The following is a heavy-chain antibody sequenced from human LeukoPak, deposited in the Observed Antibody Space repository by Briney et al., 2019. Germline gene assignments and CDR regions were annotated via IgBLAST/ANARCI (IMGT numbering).Heavy chain of an antibody. V-gene: IGHV4-34*01. CDR3: ARRGRGYSYGSYYYMDV. J-gene: IGHJ6*03. CDR1: GGSFSGYY. Sequence: SETLSLTCAVYGGSFSGYYWSWIRQPPGKGLEWIGEINHSGSTNYNPSLKSRVTISVDTSKNQFSLKLSSVTAADTAVYYCARRGRGYSYGSYYYMDVWGKGTTVTVSS. CDR2: INHSGST. D-gene: IGHD5-18*01.